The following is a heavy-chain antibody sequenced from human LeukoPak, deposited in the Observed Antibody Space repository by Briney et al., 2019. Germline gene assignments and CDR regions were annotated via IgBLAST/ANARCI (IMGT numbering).Heavy chain of an antibody. Sequence: GGSLRLSCVVSGFTVTGYSMHWVRQAPGKGLEWVEVMSYDGTNKYYAVSVKGRFTISRDNSKNTLYLQMNNLRAQDTAVYYCARAGGITMIREVKVLNAFDIWGQGTMVTVSS. CDR3: ARAGGITMIREVKVLNAFDI. J-gene: IGHJ3*02. D-gene: IGHD3-22*01. V-gene: IGHV3-30-3*01. CDR1: GFTVTGYS. CDR2: MSYDGTNK.